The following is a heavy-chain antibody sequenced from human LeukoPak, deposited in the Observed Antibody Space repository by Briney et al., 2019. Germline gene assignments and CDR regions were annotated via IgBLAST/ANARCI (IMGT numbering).Heavy chain of an antibody. CDR3: AKAVPNNSHLGILD. Sequence: PGGSLRLSCAASGFTFSSYGMHWVRQAPGKGLEWVAVISYDGSNKYYADSVKGRFTISRDNSKNTLYLQMNSLRAEDTAVYYCAKAVPNNSHLGILDWGQGTLVTVSS. V-gene: IGHV3-30*18. D-gene: IGHD3-9*01. J-gene: IGHJ4*02. CDR1: GFTFSSYG. CDR2: ISYDGSNK.